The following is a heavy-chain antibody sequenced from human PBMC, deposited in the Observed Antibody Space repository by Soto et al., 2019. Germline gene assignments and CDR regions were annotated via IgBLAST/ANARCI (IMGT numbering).Heavy chain of an antibody. Sequence: VQLVESGGGLVQPGRSLRLSCAASGFTFSTYWMSWVRQAPGKGLEWVANIKQDGSERYYVDSVKGRFTISRDNAKNSLYLQMNNLRAEDTAVYYCATDSGTSDYWGQGTLVTVSS. CDR3: ATDSGTSDY. D-gene: IGHD1-1*01. V-gene: IGHV3-7*01. J-gene: IGHJ4*02. CDR2: IKQDGSER. CDR1: GFTFSTYW.